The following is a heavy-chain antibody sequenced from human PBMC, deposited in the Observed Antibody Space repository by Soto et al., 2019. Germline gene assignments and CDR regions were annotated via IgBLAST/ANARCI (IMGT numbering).Heavy chain of an antibody. V-gene: IGHV4-39*01. J-gene: IGHJ4*02. D-gene: IGHD3-22*01. CDR1: DGSMNSDSSY. CDR2: INHSGST. Sequence: SETLSLTCLVSDGSMNSDSSYWGWIRQPPGKGLEWIGVINHSGSTYHNLSLKGRVTMSVDASRNQFSLKLTSMTAADTAVYYCARLGGYVSVGYYYLWDSWGQGTLVTVSS. CDR3: ARLGGYVSVGYYYLWDS.